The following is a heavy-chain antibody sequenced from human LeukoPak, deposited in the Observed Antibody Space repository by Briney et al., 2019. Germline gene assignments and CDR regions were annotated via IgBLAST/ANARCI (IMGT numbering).Heavy chain of an antibody. CDR3: ARDRIAAAGDAFDI. V-gene: IGHV4-4*02. D-gene: IGHD6-13*01. CDR2: IYHSGST. CDR1: GGSISSSNW. J-gene: IGHJ3*02. Sequence: PSETLSLTCTVSGGSISSSNWWSWVRQPPGKGLEWIGEIYHSGSTNYNPSLKSRVTISVDTSKNQFSLKLSSVTAADTAVYYCARDRIAAAGDAFDIWGQGTMVTVSS.